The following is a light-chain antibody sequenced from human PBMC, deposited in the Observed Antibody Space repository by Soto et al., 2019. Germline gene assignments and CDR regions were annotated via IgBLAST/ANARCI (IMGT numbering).Light chain of an antibody. Sequence: EIVLTQSPGTLSLSPGERATLSCRASQSVSSSYLAWYQQKPGQAPRLLIYGASSRATGIPDRFSGSGSGTDFTLTISRLEPEEFAVYSCQQYGSSPLTFGPGTRVDIK. V-gene: IGKV3-20*01. CDR2: GAS. CDR1: QSVSSSY. J-gene: IGKJ3*01. CDR3: QQYGSSPLT.